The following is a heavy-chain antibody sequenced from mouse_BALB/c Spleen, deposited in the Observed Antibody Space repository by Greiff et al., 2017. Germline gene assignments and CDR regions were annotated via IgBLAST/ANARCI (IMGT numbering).Heavy chain of an antibody. CDR1: GFTFSSFG. CDR2: ISSGSSTI. Sequence: DVMLVESGGGLVQPGGSRKLSCAASGFTFSSFGMHWVRQAPEKGLEWVAYISSGSSTIYYAATVKGRFTISRDNPKNTLFLQMTSLRSEDTAMYYCARPHITTVVDYAMDYWGQGTSVTVSS. D-gene: IGHD1-1*01. J-gene: IGHJ4*01. CDR3: ARPHITTVVDYAMDY. V-gene: IGHV5-17*02.